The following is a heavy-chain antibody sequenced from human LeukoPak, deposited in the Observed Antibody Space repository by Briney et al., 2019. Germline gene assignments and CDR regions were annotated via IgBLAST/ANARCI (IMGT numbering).Heavy chain of an antibody. CDR1: GFTFSSYG. V-gene: IGHV3-30*02. CDR2: IRYDGSNK. D-gene: IGHD6-13*01. Sequence: GGSLRLSCAASGFTFSSYGMHWVRQAPGKGLEWVAFIRYDGSNKYYADSVKGRFTISRDNSKNTLYLQMNSLRAEDTAVYYCARGRLIAAAGTFDYWGQGTLVTVSS. J-gene: IGHJ4*02. CDR3: ARGRLIAAAGTFDY.